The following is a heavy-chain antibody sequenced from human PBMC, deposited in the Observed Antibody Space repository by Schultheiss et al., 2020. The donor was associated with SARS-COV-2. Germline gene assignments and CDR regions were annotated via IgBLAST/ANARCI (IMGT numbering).Heavy chain of an antibody. Sequence: GGSLRLSCAASGFTFSSYAMHWVRQAPGKGLVWVSRINSDGSSTSYADSVKGRFTISRDNAKNTLYLQMNSLRAEDTAVYYCARDVGATGYFDYWGQGTLVTVSS. J-gene: IGHJ4*02. D-gene: IGHD1-26*01. CDR2: INSDGSST. CDR1: GFTFSSYA. V-gene: IGHV3-74*01. CDR3: ARDVGATGYFDY.